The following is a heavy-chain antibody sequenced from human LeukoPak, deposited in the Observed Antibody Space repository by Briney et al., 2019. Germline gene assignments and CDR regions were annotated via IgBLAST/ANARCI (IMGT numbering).Heavy chain of an antibody. CDR3: ANDDAFDI. CDR2: ISNSSSTI. CDR1: GFTFSSYS. V-gene: IGHV3-48*01. J-gene: IGHJ3*02. Sequence: PGGSLRLSCAASGFTFSSYSMNWVRQAPGKGLEWVSYISNSSSTIYYADSVKGRFTISRDNSKNTLYLQMNSLRAEDTAVYHCANDDAFDIWGQGTMVTVSS.